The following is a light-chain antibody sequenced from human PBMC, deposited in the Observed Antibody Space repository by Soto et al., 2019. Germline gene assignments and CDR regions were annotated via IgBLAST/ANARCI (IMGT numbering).Light chain of an antibody. J-gene: IGKJ4*01. CDR3: QQRSDWPST. V-gene: IGKV3-11*01. CDR2: DAS. Sequence: EIVLTQSPATLSLYPGERATLSCRASQSVSRYLAWYQQKPGQAPRLLIYDASNRATGIPARFSGSGSGTDFTLTISSLEPEDCAGYYCQQRSDWPSTFGGGTNVQIK. CDR1: QSVSRY.